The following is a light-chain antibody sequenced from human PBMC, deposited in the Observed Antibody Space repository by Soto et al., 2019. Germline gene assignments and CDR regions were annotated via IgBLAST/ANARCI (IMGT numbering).Light chain of an antibody. CDR1: QTVRSSF. V-gene: IGKV3-20*01. Sequence: EIVLTQSPGTLSLSPGERATLSCRASQTVRSSFLAWYQQTPGQVPRLLIYGASSRATGIPDRFSGSGSGTDFTLTISRLEPEDFAVYYCQQYYNWRPRFGQGTKVDIK. J-gene: IGKJ1*01. CDR2: GAS. CDR3: QQYYNWRPR.